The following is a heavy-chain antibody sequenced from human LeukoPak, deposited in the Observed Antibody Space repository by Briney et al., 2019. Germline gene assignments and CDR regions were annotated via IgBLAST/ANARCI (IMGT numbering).Heavy chain of an antibody. V-gene: IGHV4-30-4*01. CDR1: GGSSSSRDYY. J-gene: IGHJ6*02. CDR3: ARVTLGSGSPYYYYGMDV. CDR2: IYYSGST. D-gene: IGHD3-10*01. Sequence: PSQTLSLTCTVSGGSSSSRDYYWSWIRQPPGKGLEWIGYIYYSGSTYYNPSLKSRVSISVDMSKNQFSLKLSSVTAADTAVYYCARVTLGSGSPYYYYGMDVWGQGTTVTVSS.